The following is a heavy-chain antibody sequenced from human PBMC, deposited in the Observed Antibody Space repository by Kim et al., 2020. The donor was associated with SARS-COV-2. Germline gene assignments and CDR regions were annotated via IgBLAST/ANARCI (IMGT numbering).Heavy chain of an antibody. J-gene: IGHJ6*02. CDR2: ISSSSSYI. CDR1: GFTFSSYS. Sequence: GGSLRLSCAASGFTFSSYSMNWVRQAPGKGLEWVSSISSSSSYIYYADSVKGRFTISRDNAKNSLYLQMNSLRAEDTAVYYCAREPLYYQPTSEGFVYYGMDVWGQGTTVTVSS. V-gene: IGHV3-21*01. CDR3: AREPLYYQPTSEGFVYYGMDV. D-gene: IGHD2-2*01.